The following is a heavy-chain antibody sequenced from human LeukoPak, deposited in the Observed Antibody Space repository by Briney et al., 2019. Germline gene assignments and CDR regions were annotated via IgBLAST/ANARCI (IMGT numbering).Heavy chain of an antibody. CDR1: GFTFSSYT. D-gene: IGHD6-13*01. CDR2: VSGSSRHK. CDR3: ARTANFAAGYYIDY. J-gene: IGHJ4*02. Sequence: GGSLRLSCAASGFTFSSYTMNWVRQAPGKGLEWVSSVSGSSRHKYYADSVKGRFTISRDNAKNSLYLQMNSLRAEDTAVYYCARTANFAAGYYIDYWGQGTLVTVSS. V-gene: IGHV3-21*01.